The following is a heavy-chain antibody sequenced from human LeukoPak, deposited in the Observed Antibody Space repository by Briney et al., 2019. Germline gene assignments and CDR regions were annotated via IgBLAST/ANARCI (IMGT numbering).Heavy chain of an antibody. CDR1: GGSISSSSYY. D-gene: IGHD3-3*01. CDR3: ARHTLIGYYGVY. CDR2: IYYSGST. Sequence: SETLSLTCAVYGGSISSSSYYWGWIRQPPGKGLEWIGSIYYSGSTYYNPSLKSRVTISVDTSKNQFSLKLSSVTAADTAVYYCARHTLIGYYGVYWGQGTLVTVSS. V-gene: IGHV4-39*01. J-gene: IGHJ4*02.